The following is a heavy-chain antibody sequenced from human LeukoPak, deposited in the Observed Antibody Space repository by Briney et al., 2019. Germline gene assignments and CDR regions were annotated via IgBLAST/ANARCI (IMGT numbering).Heavy chain of an antibody. D-gene: IGHD2-21*01. CDR1: GGTFTSYG. CDR3: ARVGMAIGWSLDL. Sequence: ASVKVSCKASGGTFTSYGISWVRQAPGQGLEWLGWISAYNGDTRYEQNFQGRVTLTTDTSTTTAYMELTNLRSDDTAVYYCARVGMAIGWSLDLWGRGTLVTVSS. CDR2: ISAYNGDT. V-gene: IGHV1-18*01. J-gene: IGHJ2*01.